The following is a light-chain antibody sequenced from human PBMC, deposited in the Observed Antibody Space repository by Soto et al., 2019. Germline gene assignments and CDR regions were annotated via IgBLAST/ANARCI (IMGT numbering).Light chain of an antibody. CDR3: VTWDSTVNSVV. CDR1: SSNIENNY. CDR2: DKD. V-gene: IGLV1-51*01. Sequence: QSVLTQAPSVSAAPGQRVTISCSGSSSNIENNYVSWYQQLPGTAPKAVIYDKDQRPSGIPDRFSGSKSGTSATLGITGLQTGDEADYYCVTWDSTVNSVVFGGGTKLTVL. J-gene: IGLJ2*01.